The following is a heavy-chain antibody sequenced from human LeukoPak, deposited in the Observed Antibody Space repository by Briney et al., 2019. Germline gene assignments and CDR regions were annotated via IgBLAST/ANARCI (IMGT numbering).Heavy chain of an antibody. D-gene: IGHD1-14*01. J-gene: IGHJ5*02. Sequence: GASVKVSCKASGYTFTSYYMHWVRQAPGQGLEWMGIINPSGGSTSYAQKFQGRVTMTRDMSTSTVYMELSSLRSDDTAVYYCASQSEAHNWFDPWGQGTLVTVSS. CDR1: GYTFTSYY. CDR3: ASQSEAHNWFDP. V-gene: IGHV1-46*01. CDR2: INPSGGST.